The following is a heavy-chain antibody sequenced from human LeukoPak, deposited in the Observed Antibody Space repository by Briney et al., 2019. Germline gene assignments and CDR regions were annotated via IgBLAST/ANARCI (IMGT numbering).Heavy chain of an antibody. Sequence: GGSLRLSCAASGFTFKNYGMHWVRQAPGKGLEWVAVISDEGNNDSFGDSVRGRFTIARDNSKNMLYLQMNRLRVEDTAMYYCAKEGATVQNYLDHWGQGIRVTVSS. J-gene: IGHJ4*02. CDR3: AKEGATVQNYLDH. V-gene: IGHV3-30*18. CDR1: GFTFKNYG. D-gene: IGHD1-26*01. CDR2: ISDEGNND.